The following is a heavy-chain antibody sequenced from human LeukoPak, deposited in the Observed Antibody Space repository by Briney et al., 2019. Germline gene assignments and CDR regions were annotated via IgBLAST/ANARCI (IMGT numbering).Heavy chain of an antibody. CDR1: GFTFSSYA. D-gene: IGHD3-3*01. CDR2: ISGSGGST. V-gene: IGHV3-23*01. J-gene: IGHJ4*02. Sequence: PGGSLRLSCAASGFTFSSYAMSWVRQAPGKGLEWVSGISGSGGSTYYADSVKGRFTISRDNSKNKLYLQMNSLRAEDTAVYYCATATDQGTYYDFWSGYYLFDYWGQGTLVTVSS. CDR3: ATATDQGTYYDFWSGYYLFDY.